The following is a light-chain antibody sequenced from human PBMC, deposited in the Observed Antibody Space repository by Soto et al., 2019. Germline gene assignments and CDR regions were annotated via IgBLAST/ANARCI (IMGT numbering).Light chain of an antibody. CDR3: GSYTPGNTPDV. CDR1: GSDVGTYYY. CDR2: EVK. J-gene: IGLJ3*02. V-gene: IGLV2-14*01. Sequence: QSALTQPASVSGPPGQSITISCTGTGSDVGTYYYVSWYQHHPGKAPKLNIYEVKHRPSGVSNRFSGSKSGNTASLTISGLQADDEADYYCGSYTPGNTPDVFGGGTKLTVL.